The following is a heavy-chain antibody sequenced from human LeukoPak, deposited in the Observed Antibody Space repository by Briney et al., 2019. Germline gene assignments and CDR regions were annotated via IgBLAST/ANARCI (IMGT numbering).Heavy chain of an antibody. Sequence: SETLSLTCAVYGGSFSSYYWSWIRQPPGKGLEWIGYIYYSGSTNYNPSLKSRVTISVDTSKNQFSLKLSSVTAADTAVYYCARRADLYDYVWGSYRSGWFDPWGQGTLVTVSS. CDR2: IYYSGST. D-gene: IGHD3-16*02. CDR3: ARRADLYDYVWGSYRSGWFDP. V-gene: IGHV4-59*08. CDR1: GGSFSSYY. J-gene: IGHJ5*02.